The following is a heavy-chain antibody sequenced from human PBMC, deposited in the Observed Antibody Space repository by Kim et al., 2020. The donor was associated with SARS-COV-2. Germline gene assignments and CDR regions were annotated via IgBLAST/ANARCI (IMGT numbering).Heavy chain of an antibody. J-gene: IGHJ4*02. CDR1: GDSVSGDSVA. CDR2: TYYRSKWYN. CDR3: GRDYEYSIDY. D-gene: IGHD4-4*01. Sequence: SQTLSLTCAISGDSVSGDSVAWNWIRQSPSRGLEWLGRTYYRSKWYNDYAVSVKSRITISPDTSKNQFSLRLTSVTPEDMAVYYCGRDYEYSIDYWGQGTLVTVSS. V-gene: IGHV6-1*01.